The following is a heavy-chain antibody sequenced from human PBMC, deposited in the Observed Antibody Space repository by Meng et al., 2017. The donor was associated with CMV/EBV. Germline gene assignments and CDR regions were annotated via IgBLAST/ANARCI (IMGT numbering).Heavy chain of an antibody. CDR2: ISVYNGNT. V-gene: IGHV1-18*01. CDR1: AYTFTSYG. CDR3: ARVGTRSSSSRGYFDY. D-gene: IGHD6-13*01. J-gene: IGHJ4*01. Sequence: ASAKVSCKASAYTFTSYGISWVRQAPGQGLEWMGWISVYNGNTNYAQKFQGRVTMTTDTSTRTAYMELRSLRSDDTAVYYCARVGTRSSSSRGYFDYWGQGTLVTVSS.